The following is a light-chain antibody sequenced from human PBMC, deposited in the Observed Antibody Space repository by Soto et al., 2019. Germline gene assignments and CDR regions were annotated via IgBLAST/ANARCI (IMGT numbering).Light chain of an antibody. CDR1: SSDVGGYNF. J-gene: IGLJ1*01. V-gene: IGLV2-14*01. CDR2: EVS. Sequence: QSALTQPASVSGSPGQSITISCTRTSSDVGGYNFVSWYQRHPGKAPKLMIYEVSNRPSGVSSRFSGSKSGNTASLTISGLQAEDEADYYCSSYMTSSTLFYVFGTGTKVTVL. CDR3: SSYMTSSTLFYV.